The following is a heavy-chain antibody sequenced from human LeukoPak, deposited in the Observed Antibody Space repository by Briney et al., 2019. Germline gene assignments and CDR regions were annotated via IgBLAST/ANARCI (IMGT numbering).Heavy chain of an antibody. CDR1: GYTFTGYY. Sequence: GASVKVSCKASGYTFTGYYMHWMRQAPGQGLEWMGWINPNSGDTNYAQKFQGRVTMTRDTSITTAYMELSSLRSEDTAVYYCARNIFGVVPPHAEYFQHWGQGTLVTVSS. CDR2: INPNSGDT. CDR3: ARNIFGVVPPHAEYFQH. V-gene: IGHV1-2*02. J-gene: IGHJ1*01. D-gene: IGHD3-3*02.